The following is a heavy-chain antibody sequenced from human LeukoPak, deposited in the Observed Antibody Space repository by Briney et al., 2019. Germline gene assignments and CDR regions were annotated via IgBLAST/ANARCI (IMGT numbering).Heavy chain of an antibody. V-gene: IGHV5-51*01. D-gene: IGHD3-10*01. Sequence: GESLKISCEGSGYSFTLYWIAWVRQMPGEGLEWMGIIYPDDSKIRYSPSFQGQVTISADKSISTAYLQWSSLKASDTAVYYCARVERVYGSGSYYNYNYGLDVWGQGTTVTVAS. CDR2: IYPDDSKI. J-gene: IGHJ6*02. CDR1: GYSFTLYW. CDR3: ARVERVYGSGSYYNYNYGLDV.